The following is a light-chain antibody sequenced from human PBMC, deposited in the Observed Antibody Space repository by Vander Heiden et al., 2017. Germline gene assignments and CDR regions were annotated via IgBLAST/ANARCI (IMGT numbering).Light chain of an antibody. V-gene: IGKV1-39*01. CDR3: QQTYSTPYT. CDR1: QSISSY. Sequence: DIQLTQSPSSLSSSVGDRATITCRASQSISSYLHWYQQKPGKAPKPLIYAASSVQSGVPSRFSGSGSGTDFTLTIRSLQPEDFATYYCQQTYSTPYTFGQGTKLEIK. J-gene: IGKJ2*01. CDR2: AAS.